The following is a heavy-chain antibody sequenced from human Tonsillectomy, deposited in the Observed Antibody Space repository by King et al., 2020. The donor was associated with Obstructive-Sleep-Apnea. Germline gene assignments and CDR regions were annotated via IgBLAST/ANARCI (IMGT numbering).Heavy chain of an antibody. J-gene: IGHJ4*02. CDR3: ARELYGDYGVDY. D-gene: IGHD4-17*01. CDR2: IKSDGSSA. V-gene: IGHV3-74*01. Sequence: VQLVESGGGLVQPGGSLRLSCAASGFTLSRYWMHWVRQAPGKGLVWVSGIKSDGSSASYADSVKGRFTMSRDKAKNTLYLQMNSLRVEDTAVYYCARELYGDYGVDYWGQGTLVTVSS. CDR1: GFTLSRYW.